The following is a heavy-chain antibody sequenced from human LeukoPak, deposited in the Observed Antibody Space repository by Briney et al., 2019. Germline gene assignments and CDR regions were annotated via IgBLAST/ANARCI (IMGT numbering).Heavy chain of an antibody. V-gene: IGHV1-2*02. CDR1: GYTFTGYY. D-gene: IGHD3-22*01. J-gene: IGHJ4*02. Sequence: ASVKVSCKASGYTFTGYYMHWVRQAPGQGLEWMGWINPNSGGTNYAQKFQGRVTMTRDTSITTAYMELSSLRSEDTAVYYCARDATDYYDSSGYYYWGQGTLVTVSS. CDR2: INPNSGGT. CDR3: ARDATDYYDSSGYYY.